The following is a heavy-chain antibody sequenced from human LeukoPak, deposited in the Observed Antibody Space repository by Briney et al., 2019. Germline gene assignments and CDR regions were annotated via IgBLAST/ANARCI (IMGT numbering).Heavy chain of an antibody. CDR2: IYYSGST. D-gene: IGHD5-12*01. V-gene: IGHV4-30-4*01. Sequence: PSETLSLTCTVSGGSISSGDYYWSWIRQPPGKGLEWIGYIYYSGSTYYNPSLKSRVTISVDTSKNQFSLKLSSVTAADTAVYYCASSNTRGYRRHWWFDPWGQGTLVTVSS. CDR1: GGSISSGDYY. J-gene: IGHJ5*02. CDR3: ASSNTRGYRRHWWFDP.